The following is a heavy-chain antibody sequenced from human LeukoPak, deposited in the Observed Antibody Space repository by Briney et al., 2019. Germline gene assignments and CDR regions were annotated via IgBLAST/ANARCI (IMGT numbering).Heavy chain of an antibody. CDR2: INPNSGGT. J-gene: IGHJ4*02. CDR1: GYTFTGYY. Sequence: ASVKVSCKASGYTFTGYYMHWVQQAPGQGLEWMGWINPNSGGTNYAQKFQGWVTMTRDTSISTAYMELSRLRSDDTAVYYCAREGGYSSSWTAWDYWGQGTLVTVSS. D-gene: IGHD6-13*01. V-gene: IGHV1-2*04. CDR3: AREGGYSSSWTAWDY.